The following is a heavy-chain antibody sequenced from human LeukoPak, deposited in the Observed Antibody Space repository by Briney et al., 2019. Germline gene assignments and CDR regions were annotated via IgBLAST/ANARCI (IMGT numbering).Heavy chain of an antibody. Sequence: GGSLRLPCAASGFNFNYYGMHWVRQAPGKGLEWVAFIRYDGSNKYYADSVKGRFTISRDNSENTLYMQMNSLRVEDTAVYYCAKGLHSSSWNDAFDIWGQGTTVTVSS. CDR3: AKGLHSSSWNDAFDI. J-gene: IGHJ3*02. CDR2: IRYDGSNK. D-gene: IGHD6-13*01. CDR1: GFNFNYYG. V-gene: IGHV3-30*02.